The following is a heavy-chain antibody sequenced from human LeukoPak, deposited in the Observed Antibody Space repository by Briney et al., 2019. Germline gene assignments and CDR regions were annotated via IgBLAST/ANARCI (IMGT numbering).Heavy chain of an antibody. J-gene: IGHJ5*02. D-gene: IGHD2-2*01. CDR1: GDSVSSNSVT. Sequence: SQTLSLTCAISGDSVSSNSVTWNWIRQSPSRGLEWLGRTYYRSTWYNDYAVSVRGRITVNPDTSKNQFSLHLNSVTPEDNAVYYCARRLTQYDCFDPWGQGILVTVSS. CDR3: ARRLTQYDCFDP. CDR2: TYYRSTWYN. V-gene: IGHV6-1*01.